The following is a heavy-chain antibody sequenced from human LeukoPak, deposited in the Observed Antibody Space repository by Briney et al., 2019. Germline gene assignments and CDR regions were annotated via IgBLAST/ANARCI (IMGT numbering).Heavy chain of an antibody. CDR2: ISGSGGST. J-gene: IGHJ4*02. CDR3: AKSSSGSYLTRILDY. D-gene: IGHD1-26*01. V-gene: IGHV3-23*01. CDR1: GLTFSSYA. Sequence: GGSLRLFCAASGLTFSSYAMSWVRQAPGKGLEWVSAISGSGGSTYYADSVKGRFTISRDNSKNTLYLQMNSLRAEDTAVYYCAKSSSGSYLTRILDYWGQGTLVTVSS.